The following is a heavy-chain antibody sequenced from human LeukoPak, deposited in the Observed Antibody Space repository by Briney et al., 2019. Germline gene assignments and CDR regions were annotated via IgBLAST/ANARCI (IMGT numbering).Heavy chain of an antibody. CDR2: INPNSGGT. CDR1: GYTFTGYY. CDR3: ARDCGGKYYTDYFDF. V-gene: IGHV1-2*02. J-gene: IGHJ4*02. Sequence: GASVKVSCKASGYTFTGYYMHWVRQAPGQGLEWMGWINPNSGGTKYAQKFQGRVTMTRDTSISTAYMELSRLRSDDTAVYYCARDCGGKYYTDYFDFWGQGTLVTVSS. D-gene: IGHD2-21*01.